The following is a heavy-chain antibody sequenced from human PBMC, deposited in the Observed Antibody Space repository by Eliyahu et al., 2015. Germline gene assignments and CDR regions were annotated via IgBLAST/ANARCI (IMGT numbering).Heavy chain of an antibody. D-gene: IGHD5-24*01. CDR3: AREVDGYNPFDY. J-gene: IGHJ4*02. CDR2: TQYRSKWHH. CDR1: XXSVSSNSAL. V-gene: IGHV6-1*01. Sequence: QVQLQQSGPGLVKPSQTLSLXXAISXXSVSSNSALWNXXRQSPSRGLEWLGRTQYRSKWHHDYAVSVKSRITIRPDTSKNQFTLQLNSVTPEDTAVYYCAREVDGYNPFDYWGQGTLVTVSS.